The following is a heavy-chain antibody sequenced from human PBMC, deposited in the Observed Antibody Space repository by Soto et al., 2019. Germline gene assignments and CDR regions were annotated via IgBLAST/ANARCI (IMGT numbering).Heavy chain of an antibody. V-gene: IGHV1-8*01. Sequence: ASVKVSCKASGYTFTSYDINWVRQATGQGLEWMGWMNPNSGNTGYAQKFQGRVTMTRNTSISTAYMELSSLRSEDTAVYYCARWDSSGYYYPRYYYYGMDVWGQGTTVTVSS. CDR3: ARWDSSGYYYPRYYYYGMDV. CDR2: MNPNSGNT. D-gene: IGHD3-22*01. J-gene: IGHJ6*02. CDR1: GYTFTSYD.